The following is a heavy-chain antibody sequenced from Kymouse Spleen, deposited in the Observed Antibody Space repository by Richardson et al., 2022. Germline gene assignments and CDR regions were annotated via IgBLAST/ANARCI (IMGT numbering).Heavy chain of an antibody. D-gene: IGHD6-13*01. J-gene: IGHJ6*02. CDR2: IGTAGDT. V-gene: IGHV3-13*01. CDR1: GFTFSSYD. CDR3: ARDGYSSSWHYYYYGMDV. Sequence: EVQLVESGGGLVQPGGSLRLSCAASGFTFSSYDMHWVRQATGKGLEWVSAIGTAGDTYYPGSVKGRFTISRENAKNSLYLQMNSLRAGDTAVYYCARDGYSSSWHYYYYGMDVWGQGTTVTVSS.